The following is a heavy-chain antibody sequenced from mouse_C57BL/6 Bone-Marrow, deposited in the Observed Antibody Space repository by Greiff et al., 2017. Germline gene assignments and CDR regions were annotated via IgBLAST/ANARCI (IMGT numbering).Heavy chain of an antibody. V-gene: IGHV1-64*01. D-gene: IGHD2-3*01. CDR2: IHPNSGST. J-gene: IGHJ4*01. Sequence: VQLQQPGAELVKPGASVKLSCKASGYTFTSYWMHWVKQRPGQGLEWIGMIHPNSGSTKYHEKFKSKATLTVDKSSSTAYMPRSSLTSEDSAVYYCARSRWLLNMDYWGQGTSVTVSA. CDR3: ARSRWLLNMDY. CDR1: GYTFTSYW.